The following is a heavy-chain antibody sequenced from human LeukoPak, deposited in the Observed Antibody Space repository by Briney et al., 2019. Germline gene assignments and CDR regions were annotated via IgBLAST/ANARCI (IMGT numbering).Heavy chain of an antibody. D-gene: IGHD2-8*01. CDR1: GFTFSNYG. CDR3: ARGVHKWDAFDI. Sequence: PGGSLRLSCVVSGFTFSNYGMSWVRQAPGKGLEWVANIKQDGSEKYYVDSVKGRFTICRDNAKNSLYLQMNSRRAEDTAVYYCARGVHKWDAFDIWGQGTMVTVSS. J-gene: IGHJ3*02. V-gene: IGHV3-7*01. CDR2: IKQDGSEK.